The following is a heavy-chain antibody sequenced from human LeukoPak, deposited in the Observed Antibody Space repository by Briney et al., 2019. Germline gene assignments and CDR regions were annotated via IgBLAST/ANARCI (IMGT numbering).Heavy chain of an antibody. CDR3: ARYRSSTSCYDAFDI. V-gene: IGHV5-51*01. Sequence: GESLKISCQGSGYSFTSYWIGWVRQMPGKGLEWMGIIYPGDSDTRYSPSFQGQVTISADKSISTAYLQWSSLRASDTAMYYCARYRSSTSCYDAFDIWGQGTMVTVSS. CDR1: GYSFTSYW. J-gene: IGHJ3*02. CDR2: IYPGDSDT. D-gene: IGHD2-2*01.